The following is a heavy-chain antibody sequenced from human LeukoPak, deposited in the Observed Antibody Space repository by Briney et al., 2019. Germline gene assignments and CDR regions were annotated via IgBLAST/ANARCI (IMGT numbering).Heavy chain of an antibody. J-gene: IGHJ4*02. V-gene: IGHV4-39*01. D-gene: IGHD5-18*01. CDR2: INHSGST. Sequence: SETLSLTCTVSGGSISSSSYYWGWIRQPPGKGLEWIGEINHSGSTNYNPSLKSRVTISVDTSKNQFSLKLSSVTAADTAVYYCARHWYSYGFDYWGQGTLVTVSS. CDR3: ARHWYSYGFDY. CDR1: GGSISSSSYY.